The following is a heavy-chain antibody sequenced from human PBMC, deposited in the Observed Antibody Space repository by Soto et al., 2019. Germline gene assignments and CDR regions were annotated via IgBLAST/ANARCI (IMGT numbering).Heavy chain of an antibody. CDR2: IWYDGSNK. V-gene: IGHV3-33*01. J-gene: IGHJ6*02. CDR3: ARDELLTYYDILTGYSPGGMDV. CDR1: GFTFSSYG. Sequence: GESLKISCAASGFTFSSYGMHWVRQAPGKGLEWVAVIWYDGSNKYYADSVKGRFTISRDNSKNTLYLQMNSLRAEDTAVYYCARDELLTYYDILTGYSPGGMDVWGQGTTVTVSS. D-gene: IGHD3-9*01.